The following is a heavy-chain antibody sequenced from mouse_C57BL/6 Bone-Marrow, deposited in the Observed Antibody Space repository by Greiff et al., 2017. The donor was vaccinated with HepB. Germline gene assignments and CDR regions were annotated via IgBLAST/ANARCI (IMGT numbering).Heavy chain of an antibody. J-gene: IGHJ4*01. CDR3: ARSCYWAMDY. CDR2: IYPRSGNT. D-gene: IGHD1-1*01. Sequence: QVQLQQSGAELARPGASVKLSCKASGYTFTSYGISWVKQRTGQGLEWIGEIYPRSGNTYYNEKFKGQATLTADKSSSTAYMELRSLTSEDSAVYFCARSCYWAMDYWGQGTSVTVSS. V-gene: IGHV1-81*01. CDR1: GYTFTSYG.